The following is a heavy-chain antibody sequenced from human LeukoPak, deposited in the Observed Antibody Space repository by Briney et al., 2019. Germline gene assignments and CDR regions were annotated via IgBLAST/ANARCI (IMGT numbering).Heavy chain of an antibody. D-gene: IGHD3-22*01. J-gene: IGHJ4*02. CDR1: GGSISTGSYC. V-gene: IGHV4-61*09. Sequence: SETPSLTCTVSGGSISTGSYCWSWIRQPAGKGLEWIGHIYTSGNTNYNPSLKSRVTISVDTSKNQFSLKLSPVTAADTAVYYCARQTYYYDSSGYYRRYYFDYWGQGTLVTVSS. CDR2: IYTSGNT. CDR3: ARQTYYYDSSGYYRRYYFDY.